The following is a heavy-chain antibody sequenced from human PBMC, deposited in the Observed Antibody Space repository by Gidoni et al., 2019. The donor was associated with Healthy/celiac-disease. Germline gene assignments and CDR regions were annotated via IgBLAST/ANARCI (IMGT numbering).Heavy chain of an antibody. D-gene: IGHD2-15*01. CDR2: ISGSGGST. J-gene: IGHJ4*02. V-gene: IGHV3-23*01. CDR3: AMLTVVAAYVSFDY. Sequence: EVQLLESGGGLVQPGGSLRLSCAASGITCRSCAMSWVTQAPGKGLEWVSAISGSGGSTYYADSVKGRFTISRDNSKNTLYLQMNSLRAEDTAVYYCAMLTVVAAYVSFDYWGQGTLITVSS. CDR1: GITCRSCA.